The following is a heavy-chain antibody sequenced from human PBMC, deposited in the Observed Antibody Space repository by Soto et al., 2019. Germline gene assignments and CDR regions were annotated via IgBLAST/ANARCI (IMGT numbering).Heavy chain of an antibody. J-gene: IGHJ4*02. CDR1: GFTVSSNY. CDR2: IYSGGST. CDR3: ARGIALFWSGYSRDY. V-gene: IGHV3-53*04. D-gene: IGHD3-3*01. Sequence: EVQLVESGGGLVQPGGSLRLSCAASGFTVSSNYMSWVRQAPGKGLEWVSVIYSGGSTYYADSVKGRFTISRHNSKNTLYLQMNSLRAEDTAVYYCARGIALFWSGYSRDYWGQGTLVTVSS.